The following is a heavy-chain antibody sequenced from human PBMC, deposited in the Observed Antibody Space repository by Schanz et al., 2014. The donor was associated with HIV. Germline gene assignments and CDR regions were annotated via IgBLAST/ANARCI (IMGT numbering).Heavy chain of an antibody. CDR2: ISGYIGNT. Sequence: QVQLVQSGAEVKKPGASVTVSCKASGYTFTNYGINWVRQAPGQGLEWMGWISGYIGNTNYAQNLQGRVTMTTDTLTSTVYMELRSLRSDDTAVYYCARGARYGMDVWGQGTTVTVSS. V-gene: IGHV1-18*01. CDR3: ARGARYGMDV. CDR1: GYTFTNYG. J-gene: IGHJ6*02.